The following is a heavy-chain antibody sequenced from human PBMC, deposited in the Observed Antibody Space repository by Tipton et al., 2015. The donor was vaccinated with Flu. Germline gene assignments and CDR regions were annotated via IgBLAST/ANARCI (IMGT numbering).Heavy chain of an antibody. CDR3: ARSVVGSGSQYPVGYYYYGMDV. J-gene: IGHJ6*02. V-gene: IGHV4-39*07. CDR1: GGSISSSSYY. CDR2: IDHSGTT. D-gene: IGHD3-10*01. Sequence: TLSLTCTVSGGSISSSSYYWGWIRQPPGKGLEWIGEIDHSGTTNYSPSLKSRVTISRDTSKIQFSLNMGSVTAADTAVYYCARSVVGSGSQYPVGYYYYGMDVWGQGTTVTVSS.